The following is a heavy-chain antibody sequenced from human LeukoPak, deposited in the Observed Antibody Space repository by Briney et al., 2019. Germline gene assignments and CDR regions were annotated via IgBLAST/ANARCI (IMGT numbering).Heavy chain of an antibody. CDR3: AETSIAARPTGFDY. J-gene: IGHJ4*02. CDR1: GFTFSSYS. Sequence: GGSLRLSCAASGFTFSSYSMSWVRQAPGKGLEWVSAISGSGGSTYYADSVKGRFTISRDNSKNTLYLQMNSLRAEDTAVYYCAETSIAARPTGFDYWGQGTLVTVSS. D-gene: IGHD6-6*01. V-gene: IGHV3-23*01. CDR2: ISGSGGST.